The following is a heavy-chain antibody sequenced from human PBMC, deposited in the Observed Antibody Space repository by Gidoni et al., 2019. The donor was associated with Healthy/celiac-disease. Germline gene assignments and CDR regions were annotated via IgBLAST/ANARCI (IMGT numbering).Heavy chain of an antibody. CDR3: ARGETIFGVENDY. D-gene: IGHD3-3*01. J-gene: IGHJ4*02. CDR2: ISAYNGNT. Sequence: QLQLVSPGSALQKPGASVKVSCKASGYTFTSYGISWVPQAPGQGLEWMGWISAYNGNTNYAQKLQGRVTMTTDTSTSTAYMGLRRLRSDDTAVYYCARGETIFGVENDYWGQGTLVTVSS. CDR1: GYTFTSYG. V-gene: IGHV1-18*01.